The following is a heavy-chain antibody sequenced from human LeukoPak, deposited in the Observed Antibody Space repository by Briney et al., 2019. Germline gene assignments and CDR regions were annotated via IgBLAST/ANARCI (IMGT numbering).Heavy chain of an antibody. CDR1: GFTVSSNY. V-gene: IGHV3-53*01. CDR3: ARLGRFLEWFFDY. D-gene: IGHD3-3*01. Sequence: GGSLRLSCAASGFTVSSNYMSWVRQAPGKGLEWVSVIYSGGSTYYADSVKDRFTISRDNSKNTLYLQMNSLRAEDTAVYYCARLGRFLEWFFDYWGQGTLVTVSS. CDR2: IYSGGST. J-gene: IGHJ4*02.